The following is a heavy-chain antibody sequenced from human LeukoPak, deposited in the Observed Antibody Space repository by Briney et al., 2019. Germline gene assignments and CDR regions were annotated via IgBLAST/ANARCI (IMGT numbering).Heavy chain of an antibody. J-gene: IGHJ4*02. CDR1: GFTFSSYG. CDR2: ISYDGSNK. V-gene: IGHV3-30*18. D-gene: IGHD5-24*01. CDR3: ANGEMATITLPHFDY. Sequence: GGSLRLSCAASGFTFSSYGMHWVRQAPGKGLEWVAVISYDGSNKYYADSVKGRFTISRGNSKNTLYLQMNSLRAEDTAVYYCANGEMATITLPHFDYWGQGTLVTVSS.